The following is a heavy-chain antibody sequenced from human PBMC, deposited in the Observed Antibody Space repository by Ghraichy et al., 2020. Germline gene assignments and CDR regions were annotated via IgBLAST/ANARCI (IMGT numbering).Heavy chain of an antibody. CDR3: AKIISRDILIRGPLHC. J-gene: IGHJ4*02. D-gene: IGHD3-16*01. CDR2: ISGSGGST. V-gene: IGHV3-23*01. Sequence: GGSLRLSCAASGFTFSSYAMTWVRQAPGKGLEWVSVISGSGGSTYYADSVKGRFTISRDNSKNTLYLEMNSLRAEDTAVYYCAKIISRDILIRGPLHCWGQGSLVTVSS. CDR1: GFTFSSYA.